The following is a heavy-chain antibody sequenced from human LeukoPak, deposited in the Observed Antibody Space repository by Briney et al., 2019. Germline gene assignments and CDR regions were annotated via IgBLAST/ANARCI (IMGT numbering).Heavy chain of an antibody. V-gene: IGHV3-30*02. D-gene: IGHD6-13*01. CDR2: IRYDGSNK. CDR3: AKEWEGSSCIDY. J-gene: IGHJ4*02. CDR1: GFTFSSYW. Sequence: GGSLRLSCAASGFTFSSYWMSWVRQAPGKGLEWVAFIRYDGSNKYYVDSVKGRFTISRDNSKNTLYLQMNSLRAEDTAVYYCAKEWEGSSCIDYWGQGTLVTVSS.